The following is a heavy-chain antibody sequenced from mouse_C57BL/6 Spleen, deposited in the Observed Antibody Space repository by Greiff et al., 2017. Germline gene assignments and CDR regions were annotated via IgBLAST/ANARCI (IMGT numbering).Heavy chain of an antibody. J-gene: IGHJ3*01. CDR3: VRDSSGYVAWFAY. CDR1: GYAFSSSW. Sequence: VQLQQSGPELVKPGASVKISCKASGYAFSSSWMNWVKQRPGKGLEWIGRIYPGDGDTNYNGKFKGKATLTADKSSSTAYMQLSSLTSEDSAVYFCVRDSSGYVAWFAYRGQGTLVTVSA. CDR2: IYPGDGDT. V-gene: IGHV1-82*01. D-gene: IGHD3-2*02.